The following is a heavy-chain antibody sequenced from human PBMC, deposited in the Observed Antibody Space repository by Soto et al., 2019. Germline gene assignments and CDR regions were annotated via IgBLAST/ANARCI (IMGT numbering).Heavy chain of an antibody. V-gene: IGHV3-30-3*01. D-gene: IGHD6-19*01. CDR2: ISYDGNYK. CDR3: AREPQEWLVRVDY. J-gene: IGHJ4*02. Sequence: QVQLVESGGGVVQPGRSLRLSCAASGFTFSSYTMHWVRLAPGKGLEWVAVISYDGNYKYYAVSVKGRFTISRDNSENTLYLQMNSLSAEDTAVYYCAREPQEWLVRVDYWGQGTLVTVSS. CDR1: GFTFSSYT.